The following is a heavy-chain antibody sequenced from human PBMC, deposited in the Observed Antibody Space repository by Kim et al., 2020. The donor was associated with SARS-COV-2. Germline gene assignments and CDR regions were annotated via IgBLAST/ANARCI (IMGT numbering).Heavy chain of an antibody. J-gene: IGHJ6*02. V-gene: IGHV4-4*02. Sequence: SETLSLTCAVSGGSISSSNWWSWVRQPPGKGLEWIGEIYHSGSTNYNPSLKSRVTISVDKSKNQFSLKLSSVTAADTAVYYCARDGQWGYYGMDVWGQGTTVTVSS. D-gene: IGHD1-26*01. CDR2: IYHSGST. CDR1: GGSISSSNW. CDR3: ARDGQWGYYGMDV.